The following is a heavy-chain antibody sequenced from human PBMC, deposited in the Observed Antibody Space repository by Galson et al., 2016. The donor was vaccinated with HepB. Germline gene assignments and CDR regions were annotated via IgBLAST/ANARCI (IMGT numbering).Heavy chain of an antibody. J-gene: IGHJ6*03. Sequence: QSGAEVKKPGESLRISCKGSGYSFTNYWINWVRQMPGKGLEWMGRIDPSDSYIDYSPSFQGHVTISVDESISTAYVQWSSLKASDTATYFCARSLTSSLMDVWGKGTTVSVSS. CDR2: IDPSDSYI. CDR3: ARSLTSSLMDV. V-gene: IGHV5-10-1*01. CDR1: GYSFTNYW. D-gene: IGHD2-2*01.